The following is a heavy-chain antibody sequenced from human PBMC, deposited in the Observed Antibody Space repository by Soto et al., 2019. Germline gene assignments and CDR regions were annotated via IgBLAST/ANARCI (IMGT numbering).Heavy chain of an antibody. Sequence: KTPETLSPACTVSGASIRIGGSDWSWLRQRPGKGLEWIAYIFYTGSAYYNPSLESRLSLSIARSKTQFSLELRSVSVAATAVYYCARDRKEYPDFWGKGTLVTVSS. J-gene: IGHJ4*02. CDR1: GASIRIGGSD. D-gene: IGHD2-2*02. CDR3: ARDRKEYPDF. V-gene: IGHV4-31*03. CDR2: IFYTGSA.